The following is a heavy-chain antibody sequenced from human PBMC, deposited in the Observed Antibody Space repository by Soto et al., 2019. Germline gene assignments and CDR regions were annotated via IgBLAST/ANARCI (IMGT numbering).Heavy chain of an antibody. D-gene: IGHD5-12*01. CDR2: INPNSGGT. J-gene: IGHJ4*02. CDR1: GYTFTVYY. CDR3: ARALGYSGYDLGY. V-gene: IGHV1-2*02. Sequence: ASVKVSCKASGYTFTVYYMHCVLQSPGQGLDWMGWINPNSGGTNYAQKFQGRVTMTRDTSISTAYMELSRLRSDDTAVYYCARALGYSGYDLGYWGQETLVTVSS.